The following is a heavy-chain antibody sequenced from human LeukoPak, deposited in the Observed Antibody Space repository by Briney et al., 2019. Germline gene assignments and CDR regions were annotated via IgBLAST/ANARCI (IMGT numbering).Heavy chain of an antibody. Sequence: GGSLRLSCAASGFTFSTYSMNWVRQAPGKGLEWVSAISSSSSHIYYADSVKGRFTISRDNAKNSLSLQMNSLRAEDTAVYYCARDIGRSTFGPNLDYWGQGTLVTVSS. CDR1: GFTFSTYS. CDR2: ISSSSSHI. D-gene: IGHD3-10*02. J-gene: IGHJ4*02. CDR3: ARDIGRSTFGPNLDY. V-gene: IGHV3-21*06.